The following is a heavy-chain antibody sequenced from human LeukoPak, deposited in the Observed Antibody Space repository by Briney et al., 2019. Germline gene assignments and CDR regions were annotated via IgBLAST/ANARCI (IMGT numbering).Heavy chain of an antibody. CDR1: GGSISNYY. CDR3: ARFGITVVRGGKYYFDY. D-gene: IGHD3-10*01. Sequence: KPSETLSLTCTVSGGSISNYYWSWIRQPPGKGLEWIGHIYYSGATKYNPSLKGRITISVDTSKNQFSLMLSSVTAADTAVYYCARFGITVVRGGKYYFDYWGQGTLVTVSS. V-gene: IGHV4-59*08. CDR2: IYYSGAT. J-gene: IGHJ4*02.